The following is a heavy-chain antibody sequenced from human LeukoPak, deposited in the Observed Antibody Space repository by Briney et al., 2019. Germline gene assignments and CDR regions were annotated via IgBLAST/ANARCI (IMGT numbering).Heavy chain of an antibody. CDR3: VYTTGWTNFYYYGMDV. Sequence: PSETLSLTCTVSGASVSNDFWSWIRQPPGKGLEWVGYIHYSGFTEYNPSLKSRATISVDTSKNQFSLKLTSVTAADTAAYYCVYTTGWTNFYYYGMDVWGQGTTVTVSS. V-gene: IGHV4-59*02. CDR1: GASVSNDF. D-gene: IGHD6-19*01. J-gene: IGHJ6*02. CDR2: IHYSGFT.